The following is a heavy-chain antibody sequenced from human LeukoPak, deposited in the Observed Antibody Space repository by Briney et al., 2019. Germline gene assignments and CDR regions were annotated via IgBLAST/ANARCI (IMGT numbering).Heavy chain of an antibody. J-gene: IGHJ4*02. Sequence: GASVKVSCEASGYTFTGYYMHWVRQAPGQGLEWMGRINPNSGGTNYAQKFQGRVTMTRDTSISTAYMELSRLRSDDTAVYYCAREAGYSSSWDFDYWGQGTLVTVSS. CDR2: INPNSGGT. CDR1: GYTFTGYY. D-gene: IGHD6-13*01. CDR3: AREAGYSSSWDFDY. V-gene: IGHV1-2*06.